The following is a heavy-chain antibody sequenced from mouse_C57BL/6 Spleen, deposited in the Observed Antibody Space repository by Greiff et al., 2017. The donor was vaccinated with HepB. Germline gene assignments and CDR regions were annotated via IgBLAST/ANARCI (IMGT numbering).Heavy chain of an antibody. CDR1: GYSITSGYY. CDR2: ISYDGSN. CDR3: ARGHYGSSLDY. Sequence: EVKLQESGPGLVKPSQSLSLTCSVTGYSITSGYYWNWIRQFPGNKLEWMGYISYDGSNNYNPSLKNRISITRDTSKNQFFLKLNSVTTEDTATYYCARGHYGSSLDYWGQGTTLTVSS. J-gene: IGHJ2*01. V-gene: IGHV3-6*01. D-gene: IGHD1-1*01.